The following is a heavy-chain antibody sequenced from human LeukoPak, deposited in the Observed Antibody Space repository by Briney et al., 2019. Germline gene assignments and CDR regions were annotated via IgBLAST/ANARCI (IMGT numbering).Heavy chain of an antibody. Sequence: GGSLRLSCAASGFTFSDYYMTWIRQAPGKGLEWVSYISSSGSTIYYADSVKGRFTISRDNAKNSLYLQMNSLRAEDTAVYYCAKEDRSITIFGVVISYFDYWGQGTLVTVSS. CDR2: ISSSGSTI. V-gene: IGHV3-11*01. D-gene: IGHD3-3*01. CDR1: GFTFSDYY. J-gene: IGHJ4*02. CDR3: AKEDRSITIFGVVISYFDY.